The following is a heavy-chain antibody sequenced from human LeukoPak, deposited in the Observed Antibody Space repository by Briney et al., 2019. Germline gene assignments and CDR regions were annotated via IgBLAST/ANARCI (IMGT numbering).Heavy chain of an antibody. J-gene: IGHJ4*02. V-gene: IGHV3-21*01. CDR2: ISSGGDYI. D-gene: IGHD6-13*01. CDR1: EFIFSNFG. Sequence: PGGSLRLSCAASEFIFSNFGMHWVRQGPGKGLEWVSYISSGGDYINYADSVKGRFTISGDNAKNSLYLQMNSLRAEDTAVYYCRIAAADLILDYWGQGTLVTVSS. CDR3: RIAAADLILDY.